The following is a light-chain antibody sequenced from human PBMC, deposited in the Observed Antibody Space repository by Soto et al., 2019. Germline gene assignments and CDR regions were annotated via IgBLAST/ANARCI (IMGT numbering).Light chain of an antibody. J-gene: IGKJ2*01. CDR2: DAS. CDR3: HQYNSWPPGT. CDR1: QSVSSSY. Sequence: EIVLTQSPGTLSLSPWERATLSCRASQSVSSSYLAWYQQKPGQAPRLLISDASTRATGIPARFSGSGSGTEFTLTISSLQSEDFALYYCHQYNSWPPGTFGQGTKVDIK. V-gene: IGKV3-15*01.